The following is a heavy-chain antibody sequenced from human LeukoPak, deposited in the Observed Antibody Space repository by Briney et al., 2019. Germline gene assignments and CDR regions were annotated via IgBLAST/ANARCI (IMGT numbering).Heavy chain of an antibody. D-gene: IGHD2-2*01. CDR2: TYYSGST. CDR3: ARADIVVVPAAMGFDI. V-gene: IGHV4-59*01. CDR1: GGSISSYY. J-gene: IGHJ3*02. Sequence: PSETLSLTCTVSGGSISSYYWSWMRQPPGKGLEWIGYTYYSGSTNYNPSLKSRVTISVDTSKNQFSLKLSSVTAADTAVYYCARADIVVVPAAMGFDIWGQGTMVTVSS.